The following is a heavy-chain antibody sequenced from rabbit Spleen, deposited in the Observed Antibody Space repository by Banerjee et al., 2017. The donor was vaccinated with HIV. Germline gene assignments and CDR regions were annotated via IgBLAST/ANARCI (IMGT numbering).Heavy chain of an antibody. J-gene: IGHJ4*01. D-gene: IGHD1-1*01. CDR1: GFSFSSGYD. V-gene: IGHV1S45*01. Sequence: QEQLVESGGGLVKPGASLTLICTASGFSFSSGYDMSWVRQAPGKGLEWIGFIYTGNGKNYYASWAKSRFTISKTSSTTVTLRMTSLTAADRATYFCARDLVGVIGWNFYLWGQGTLVTVS. CDR2: IYTGNGKN. CDR3: ARDLVGVIGWNFYL.